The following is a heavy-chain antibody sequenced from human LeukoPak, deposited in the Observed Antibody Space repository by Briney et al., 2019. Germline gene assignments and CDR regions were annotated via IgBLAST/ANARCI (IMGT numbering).Heavy chain of an antibody. J-gene: IGHJ4*02. CDR3: ATRLGELFTYFDY. CDR2: FDPEDGET. Sequence: ASVTVSCKVSGYTLTELSMHWVRQAPGKGLEGMGGFDPEDGETIYAQKFQGRVTMTEETSTDTAYMELSSLRSEDTAVYYCATRLGELFTYFDYWGQGTLVTVSS. D-gene: IGHD3-10*01. CDR1: GYTLTELS. V-gene: IGHV1-24*01.